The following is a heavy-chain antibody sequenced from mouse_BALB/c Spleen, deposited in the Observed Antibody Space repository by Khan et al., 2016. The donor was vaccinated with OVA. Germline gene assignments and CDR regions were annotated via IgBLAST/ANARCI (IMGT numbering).Heavy chain of an antibody. CDR2: ISYSGNT. J-gene: IGHJ2*01. V-gene: IGHV3-2*02. CDR1: GYSITTDYA. Sequence: EVQLVESGPGLVKPSQSLSLTCTVTGYSITTDYAWNWIRQFPGKKLEWMGFISYSGNTKYNPSLKSRISITRDTSKKQFFLQLKSVTTEDTARYYCARVYGGDFDYWGQGTTLTVSS. D-gene: IGHD1-1*01. CDR3: ARVYGGDFDY.